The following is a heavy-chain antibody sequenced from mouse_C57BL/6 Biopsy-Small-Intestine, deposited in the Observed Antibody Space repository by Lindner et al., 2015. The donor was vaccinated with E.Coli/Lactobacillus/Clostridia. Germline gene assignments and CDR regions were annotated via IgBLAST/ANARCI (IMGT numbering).Heavy chain of an antibody. J-gene: IGHJ3*01. CDR3: ARKDNSGPFAY. CDR1: GYSFSSYW. V-gene: IGHV1-80*01. D-gene: IGHD3-2*02. CDR2: IYPGDGGI. Sequence: VQLQESGAELVKPGASVKISRKASGYSFSSYWMNWVKQRPGRGLEWIGQIYPGDGGINYNGKFKGKATLTADKSSKTAYMQLSSLTSEDSAVYFCARKDNSGPFAYWGQGTLVAVSA.